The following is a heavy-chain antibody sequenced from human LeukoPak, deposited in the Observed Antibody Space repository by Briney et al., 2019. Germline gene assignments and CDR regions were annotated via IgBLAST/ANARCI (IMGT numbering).Heavy chain of an antibody. J-gene: IGHJ6*03. CDR1: GGSIGSYY. D-gene: IGHD6-13*01. CDR2: IYYSGST. CDR3: AREDFSSSWALLDYYYYMDV. Sequence: SETLSLTCTVSGGSIGSYYWSWIRQPPGKGLEWIGYIYYSGSTNYNPSLKSRVTISVDTSKNQFSLKLSSVTAADTAVYYCAREDFSSSWALLDYYYYMDVWGKGTTVTVSS. V-gene: IGHV4-59*01.